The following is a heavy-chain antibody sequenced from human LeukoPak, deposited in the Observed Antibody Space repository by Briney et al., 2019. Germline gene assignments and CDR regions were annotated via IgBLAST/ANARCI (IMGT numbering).Heavy chain of an antibody. V-gene: IGHV1-8*01. CDR2: MNPNSGNA. J-gene: IGHJ4*02. CDR3: ARGRGSFYWGYYFDY. CDR1: GYTFISYD. D-gene: IGHD1-26*01. Sequence: ALVKVSCKASGYTFISYDISWVRQAAGQGLEWMGWMNPNSGNADYAQKFQGRVTMTRNTSISTAYMELSSLRSEDTAVYYCARGRGSFYWGYYFDYWGQGSLVTVSS.